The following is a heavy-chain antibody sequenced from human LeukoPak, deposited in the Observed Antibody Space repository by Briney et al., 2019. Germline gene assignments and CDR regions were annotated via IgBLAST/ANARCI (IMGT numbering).Heavy chain of an antibody. Sequence: GGSLRLSCAASGFSVSSNYVSWVRQAPGKGLEWVSALYSGGTTYYADSVKGRFTISRDNSKNTLYLQMNSLRVEDTAVYCCARQVGAITLFEHWGQGTLVTVSS. V-gene: IGHV3-53*01. CDR2: LYSGGTT. D-gene: IGHD1-26*01. CDR1: GFSVSSNY. J-gene: IGHJ4*02. CDR3: ARQVGAITLFEH.